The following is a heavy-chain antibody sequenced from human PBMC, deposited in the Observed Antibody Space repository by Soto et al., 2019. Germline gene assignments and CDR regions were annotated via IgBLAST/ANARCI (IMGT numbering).Heavy chain of an antibody. CDR3: SRDVTDLNCSGGSCYPAGIDY. V-gene: IGHV1-18*01. CDR1: GYTFTSYG. CDR2: ISAYNGNT. Sequence: ASVKVSCKASGYTFTSYGISWVRQAPGQGLEWMGWISAYNGNTNYAQKLQGRVTMTTDTSTSTANLELRSLRPDATAVAYCSRDVTDLNCSGGSCYPAGIDYWGQGTLVTVSS. J-gene: IGHJ4*02. D-gene: IGHD2-15*01.